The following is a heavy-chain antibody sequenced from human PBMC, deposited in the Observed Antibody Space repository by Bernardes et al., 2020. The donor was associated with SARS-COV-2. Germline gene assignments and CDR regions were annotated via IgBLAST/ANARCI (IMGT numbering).Heavy chain of an antibody. CDR1: GGSIRSHY. CDR2: IYYTGNT. Sequence: LYLPCTGSGGSIRSHYWSLIRQPPGKGLEWIGYIYYTGNTNYNPSLRSRVTISVDTSKNQFSLRLRSVTAADTAVYYCARTSPEALDGMDVWGQGTTVTVSS. J-gene: IGHJ6*02. V-gene: IGHV4-59*11. CDR3: ARTSPEALDGMDV.